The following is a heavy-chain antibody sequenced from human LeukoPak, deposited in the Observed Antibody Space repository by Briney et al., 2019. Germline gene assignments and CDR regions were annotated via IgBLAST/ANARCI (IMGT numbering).Heavy chain of an antibody. V-gene: IGHV3-74*03. D-gene: IGHD5-18*01. CDR1: GFTFSNYW. CDR3: ATEEADTAMLFDY. Sequence: GGSLRLSCAASGFTFSNYWIHWVRQAPGKGLVWVSRIDNAGSITTYADSVKGRFTISKDKSKNTLYLQMNSLRAEDTAVYYCATEEADTAMLFDYWGQGTLVTVSS. J-gene: IGHJ4*02. CDR2: IDNAGSIT.